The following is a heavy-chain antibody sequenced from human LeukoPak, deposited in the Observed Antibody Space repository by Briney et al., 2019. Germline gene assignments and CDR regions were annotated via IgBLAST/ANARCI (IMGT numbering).Heavy chain of an antibody. CDR1: GGSISSGGYY. CDR2: IYYSGST. V-gene: IGHV4-31*03. D-gene: IGHD3-22*01. Sequence: PSETLSLTCTVSGGSISSGGYYWSWIRQHPGKGLEWIGYIYYSGSTYYNPSPKSRVTISVDTSKNQFSLKLSSVTAADTAVYYCARRAYYYDSSGYSTKGGWFDPWGQGTLVTVSS. J-gene: IGHJ5*02. CDR3: ARRAYYYDSSGYSTKGGWFDP.